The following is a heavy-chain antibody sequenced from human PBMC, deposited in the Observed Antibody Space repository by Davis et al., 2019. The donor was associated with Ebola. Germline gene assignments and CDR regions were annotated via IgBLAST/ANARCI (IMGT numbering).Heavy chain of an antibody. J-gene: IGHJ6*02. D-gene: IGHD2-21*02. CDR3: ARDGSDYSAVYYYYGMDV. Sequence: GESLKISCTASGFTFGDYAMSWVRQAPGKGLEWVANIKQDGSEKYYADSVKGRFTISRDNSKNTLYLQMNSLRAEDTAVYYCARDGSDYSAVYYYYGMDVWGQGTTVTVSS. V-gene: IGHV3-7*01. CDR2: IKQDGSEK. CDR1: GFTFGDYA.